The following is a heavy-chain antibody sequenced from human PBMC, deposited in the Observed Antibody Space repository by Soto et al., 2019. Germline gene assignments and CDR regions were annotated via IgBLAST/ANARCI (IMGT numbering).Heavy chain of an antibody. CDR1: GFTFSSYG. V-gene: IGHV3-33*01. Sequence: GSLRLSCAASGFTFSSYGMHWVRQAPGKGLEWVAVIWYDGSNKYYADSVKGRFTISRDNSKNTLYLQMNSLRAEDTAVYYCARWGYYDSSGYYYLGYYYYGMDVWGQGTTVTVSS. J-gene: IGHJ6*02. CDR3: ARWGYYDSSGYYYLGYYYYGMDV. D-gene: IGHD3-22*01. CDR2: IWYDGSNK.